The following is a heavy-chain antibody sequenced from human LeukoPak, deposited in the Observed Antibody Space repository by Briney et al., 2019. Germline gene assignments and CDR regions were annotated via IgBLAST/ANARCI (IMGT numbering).Heavy chain of an antibody. CDR3: AKDLVVVPAANGEYNWFDP. CDR1: GFTFSSYA. J-gene: IGHJ5*02. Sequence: GGSLRLSCAASGFTFSSYAMSWVRQAPGKGLEWVSAISGSGGSTYYADSVKGRLTISRDNSKNTLYLQTNSLRAEDTAVYYCAKDLVVVPAANGEYNWFDPWGQGTLVTVSS. CDR2: ISGSGGST. D-gene: IGHD2-2*01. V-gene: IGHV3-23*01.